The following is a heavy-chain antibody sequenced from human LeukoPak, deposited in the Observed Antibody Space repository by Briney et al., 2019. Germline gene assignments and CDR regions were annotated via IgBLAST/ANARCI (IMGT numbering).Heavy chain of an antibody. CDR3: AKNTRDCSRGGCCVPDYLYGMEV. CDR1: GFIFTNYA. D-gene: IGHD2-21*01. V-gene: IGHV3-23*01. Sequence: SGGSLRLSCEARGFIFTNYAMTWVRQAPGKGLEWVSSVSRSGDGTYYADSVKGRFTISRDQSKNTVYLQMSSLGAVDSATYYCAKNTRDCSRGGCCVPDYLYGMEVWGQGTTVTVSS. J-gene: IGHJ6*02. CDR2: VSRSGDGT.